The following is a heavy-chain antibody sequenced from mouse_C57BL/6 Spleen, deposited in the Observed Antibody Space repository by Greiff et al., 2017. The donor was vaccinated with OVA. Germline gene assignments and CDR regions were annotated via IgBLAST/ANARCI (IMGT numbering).Heavy chain of an antibody. CDR2: IDPSDSYT. CDR3: ARSDYYGSSDYAMDY. J-gene: IGHJ4*01. Sequence: QVQLQQPGAELVMPGASVKLSCKASGYTFTSYWMHWVKQRPGQGLEWIGEIDPSDSYTNYNQKFKGKSTLTVDKSSSTAYMQLSSLTSEDSAVYYGARSDYYGSSDYAMDYWGQGTSVTVSS. CDR1: GYTFTSYW. V-gene: IGHV1-69*01. D-gene: IGHD1-1*01.